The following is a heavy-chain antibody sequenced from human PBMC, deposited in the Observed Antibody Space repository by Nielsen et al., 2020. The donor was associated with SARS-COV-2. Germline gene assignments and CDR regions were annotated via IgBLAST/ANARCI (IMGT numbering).Heavy chain of an antibody. D-gene: IGHD3-10*01. CDR1: GYTFTSYG. V-gene: IGHV1-18*04. Sequence: ASVKVSCKASGYTFTSYGISWVRQAPGQGLEWMGWISAYNGNTNYAQKLQGRVTMTTDTSTSTAYMELSSLRSEDTAVYYCARDVLLWFGERGWFDPWGQGTLVTVSS. CDR2: ISAYNGNT. CDR3: ARDVLLWFGERGWFDP. J-gene: IGHJ5*02.